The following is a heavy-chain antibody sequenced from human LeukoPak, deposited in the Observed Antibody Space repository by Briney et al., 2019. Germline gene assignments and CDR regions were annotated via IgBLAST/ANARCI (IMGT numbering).Heavy chain of an antibody. CDR3: ARGLWSGYDLGY. CDR2: INHSGST. V-gene: IGHV4-34*01. J-gene: IGHJ4*02. D-gene: IGHD5-12*01. Sequence: PSETLSLTCAVYGGSFSGYYWSWIRQPPGKGLEWIGEINHSGSTNYNPSLKSRVTISVDTSKNQFSLKLSSVTAADRAVYYCARGLWSGYDLGYWGQGTLVTVSS. CDR1: GGSFSGYY.